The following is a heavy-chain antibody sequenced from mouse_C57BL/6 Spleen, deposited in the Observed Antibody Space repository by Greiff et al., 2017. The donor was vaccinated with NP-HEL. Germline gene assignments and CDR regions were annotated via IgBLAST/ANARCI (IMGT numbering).Heavy chain of an antibody. V-gene: IGHV10-1*01. CDR1: GFSFNTYA. CDR3: VRQLTPYYFDY. CDR2: IRSKSNNYAT. Sequence: DVKLVESGGGLVQPKGSLKLSCAASGFSFNTYAMNWVRQAPGKGLEWVARIRSKSNNYATYYADSVKDRFTISRDDSESMLYLQMNNLKTEDTAMYYCVRQLTPYYFDYWGQGTTLTVSS. J-gene: IGHJ2*01. D-gene: IGHD4-1*01.